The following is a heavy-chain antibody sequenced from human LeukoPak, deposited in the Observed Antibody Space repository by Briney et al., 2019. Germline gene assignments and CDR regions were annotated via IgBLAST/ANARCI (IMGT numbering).Heavy chain of an antibody. J-gene: IGHJ3*02. Sequence: SETLSLTCTVSGGSISSGGYYWSWIRQPPGKGLEWIGYIYYSGSTNYNPSLKSRVTISVDTSKNQFSLKLSSVTAADTAVYYCARDRATTDDAFDIWGQGTMVTVSS. CDR1: GGSISSGGYY. V-gene: IGHV4-61*08. D-gene: IGHD1-26*01. CDR3: ARDRATTDDAFDI. CDR2: IYYSGST.